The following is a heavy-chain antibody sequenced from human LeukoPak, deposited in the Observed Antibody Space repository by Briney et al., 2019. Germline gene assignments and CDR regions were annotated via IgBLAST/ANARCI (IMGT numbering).Heavy chain of an antibody. CDR3: AKSPLYCTSTSCSYYFDY. J-gene: IGHJ4*02. CDR1: GYSISSGYY. V-gene: IGHV4-38-2*02. Sequence: PSETLSLTCTVSGYSISSGYYWGWIRQPPGKGLEWIGSIYHSGSTYYNPSLKSRVTISVDTSKSQFSLKLSSVNAADTAVYYCAKSPLYCTSTSCSYYFDYWGQGTLVTVSS. CDR2: IYHSGST. D-gene: IGHD2-2*01.